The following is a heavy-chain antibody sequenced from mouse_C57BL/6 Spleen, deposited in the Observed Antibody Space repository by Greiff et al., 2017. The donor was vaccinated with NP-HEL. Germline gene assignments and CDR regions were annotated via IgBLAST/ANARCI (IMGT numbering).Heavy chain of an antibody. J-gene: IGHJ2*01. CDR3: TLNYYGSSYGNYFDY. CDR2: IDPENGDT. Sequence: EVQLQQSGAELVRPGASVKLSCTASGFNIKDDYMHWVKQRPEQGLEWIGWIDPENGDTEYASKFQGKATITADTSSNTAYLQLSSLTSEDTAVYYCTLNYYGSSYGNYFDYWGQGTTLTVSS. V-gene: IGHV14-4*01. D-gene: IGHD1-1*01. CDR1: GFNIKDDY.